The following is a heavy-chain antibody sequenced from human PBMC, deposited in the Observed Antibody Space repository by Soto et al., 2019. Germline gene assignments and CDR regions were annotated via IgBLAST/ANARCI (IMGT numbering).Heavy chain of an antibody. CDR2: IWYDGSNK. Sequence: PGGSLRLSCAASGFTFSSYGMHWVRQAPGKGLEWVAVIWYDGSNKYYADSVKGRFTISRDNSKNTLYLQMNSLRAEDTAVYYCARGHYNWNYVCQPGDYWGQGTLVTVSS. D-gene: IGHD1-7*01. V-gene: IGHV3-33*01. CDR3: ARGHYNWNYVCQPGDY. J-gene: IGHJ4*02. CDR1: GFTFSSYG.